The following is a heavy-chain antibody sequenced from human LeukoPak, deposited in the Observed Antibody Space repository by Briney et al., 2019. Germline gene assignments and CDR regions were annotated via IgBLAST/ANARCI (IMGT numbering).Heavy chain of an antibody. V-gene: IGHV4-59*01. CDR3: ARGPPLDY. CDR1: GGSISSYY. Sequence: SETLPLTCTVSGGSISSYYWSWIRQPPGKGLEWIGYIYYSGSTNYNPSLKSRVTISVDTSKNQFSLKLSSVTAADTAVYYCARGPPLDYWGQGTLVTVSS. CDR2: IYYSGST. J-gene: IGHJ4*02.